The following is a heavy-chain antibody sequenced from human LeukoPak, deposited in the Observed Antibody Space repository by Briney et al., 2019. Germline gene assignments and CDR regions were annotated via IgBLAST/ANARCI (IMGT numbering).Heavy chain of an antibody. D-gene: IGHD3-10*01. V-gene: IGHV4-38-2*02. CDR3: ARVLYFRYGSTQLEYYFDY. CDR1: GYSISSGYY. Sequence: PSETLSLTCTVSGYSISSGYYWGWIRQPPGKGLEWIGRIYTSGSTNYNPSLKSRVTMSVDTSKNQFSLKLSSVTAADTAVYYCARVLYFRYGSTQLEYYFDYWGQGTLVTVSS. J-gene: IGHJ4*02. CDR2: IYTSGST.